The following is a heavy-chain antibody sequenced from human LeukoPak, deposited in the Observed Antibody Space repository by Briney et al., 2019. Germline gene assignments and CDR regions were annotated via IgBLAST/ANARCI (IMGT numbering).Heavy chain of an antibody. CDR1: GGSISSSY. Sequence: SETLSLTCTVSGGSISSSYWNWIRQPPGRGLEWIGDIHYSGSTNYNPSLKSRVTISVDTSKNQFSLKLSSVTTADTAVYYCASPGIAATSGAFDIWGQGTMVTVSS. J-gene: IGHJ3*02. D-gene: IGHD6-13*01. CDR3: ASPGIAATSGAFDI. V-gene: IGHV4-59*01. CDR2: IHYSGST.